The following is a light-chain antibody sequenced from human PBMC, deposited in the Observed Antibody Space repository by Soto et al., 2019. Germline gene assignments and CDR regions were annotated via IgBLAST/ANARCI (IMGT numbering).Light chain of an antibody. J-gene: IGLJ1*01. CDR3: SSYRSGSTEV. CDR1: SSDVGGYNY. CDR2: DVS. Sequence: QSALTQPASVSGSPGQSITISCTGTSSDVGGYNYVSWYQHHPGKAPKLMIYDVSNRPSGVSNRFSGSKSGDTASLTISGLQAEDEADYSCSSYRSGSTEVFGTGTKVTVL. V-gene: IGLV2-14*03.